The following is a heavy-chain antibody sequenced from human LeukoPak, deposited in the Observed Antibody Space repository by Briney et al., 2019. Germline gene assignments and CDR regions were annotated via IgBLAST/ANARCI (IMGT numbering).Heavy chain of an antibody. D-gene: IGHD6-13*01. CDR1: GYTFTSYY. J-gene: IGHJ4*02. Sequence: ASVKVSCKASGYTFTSYYIHWVRQAPGQGLEWMGIINPRSASTNYAQKFQGRVTMTRDMSTSTIYMELYSLRSEDTAVYYCAISRYSGSWYSFDYWGQGTLVTVSS. CDR2: INPRSAST. CDR3: AISRYSGSWYSFDY. V-gene: IGHV1-46*01.